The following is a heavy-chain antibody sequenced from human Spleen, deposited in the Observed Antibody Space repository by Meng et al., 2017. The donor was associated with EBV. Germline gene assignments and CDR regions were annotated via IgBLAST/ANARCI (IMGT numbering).Heavy chain of an antibody. V-gene: IGHV2-5*02. Sequence: QSTLKESGPTLVKPTQTLTLTCSFSGFSLRTSGGGVGWIRQPPGKALEWLAFINWDEDKRYSPSLKSRLTITKDTSENQVVLTMTNMDPVDTATYYCAHATEFGKLFDKWGQGTLVTVSS. CDR1: GFSLRTSGGG. D-gene: IGHD3-10*01. CDR3: AHATEFGKLFDK. J-gene: IGHJ4*02. CDR2: INWDEDK.